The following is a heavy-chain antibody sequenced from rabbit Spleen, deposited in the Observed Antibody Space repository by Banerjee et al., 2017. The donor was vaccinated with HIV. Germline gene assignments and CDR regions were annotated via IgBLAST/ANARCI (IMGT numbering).Heavy chain of an antibody. CDR2: IYGGSSDST. V-gene: IGHV1S45*01. CDR1: GFSFSFSYW. Sequence: QEQLEESGGDLVKPGASLTLTCTASGFSFSFSYWICWVRQAPGKGLEWIACIYGGSSDSTYYASWAVGRFTISKTSSTTVTLQMTSLTAADTATYFCARDTSTSFSTYGMDLWGPGTLVTVS. D-gene: IGHD1-1*01. CDR3: ARDTSTSFSTYGMDL. J-gene: IGHJ6*01.